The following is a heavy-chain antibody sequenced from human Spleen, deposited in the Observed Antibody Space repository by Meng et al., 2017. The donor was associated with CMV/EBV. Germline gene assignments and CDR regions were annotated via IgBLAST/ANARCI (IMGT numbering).Heavy chain of an antibody. CDR2: IYYSGST. Sequence: SETLSLTCRAPGGPISSSNYFWGWIRQPPGKGLEWIGSIYYSGSTYYNPSLKSRVTISVDTSKNQFSLKLSTVTAADTAVYYCARGIVTQSIAALPSRHFDLWGRGTLVTVSS. CDR3: ARGIVTQSIAALPSRHFDL. J-gene: IGHJ2*01. CDR1: GGPISSSNYF. V-gene: IGHV4-39*07. D-gene: IGHD6-6*01.